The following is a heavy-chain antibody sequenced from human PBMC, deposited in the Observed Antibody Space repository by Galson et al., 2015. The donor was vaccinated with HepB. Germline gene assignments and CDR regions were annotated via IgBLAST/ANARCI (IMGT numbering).Heavy chain of an antibody. V-gene: IGHV1-18*01. CDR1: GYTFSTYS. CDR3: ARGALVVVVGATQNNWFDP. J-gene: IGHJ5*02. CDR2: ISPYNRNT. D-gene: IGHD2-15*01. Sequence: SVKVSCKASGYTFSTYSITWVRQAPGQGLEWMGWISPYNRNTDYARKFQGRVTMTTDISTSTAYMELRSLRSDDTAVYYCARGALVVVVGATQNNWFDPWGQGTPVTVSS.